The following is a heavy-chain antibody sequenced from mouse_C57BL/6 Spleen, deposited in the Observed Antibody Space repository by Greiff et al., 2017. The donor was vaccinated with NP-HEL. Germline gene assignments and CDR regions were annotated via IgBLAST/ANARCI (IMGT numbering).Heavy chain of an antibody. CDR2: IDPEDGET. CDR3: ASSNYYGSSLFAY. CDR1: GLNIKDYY. V-gene: IGHV14-2*01. D-gene: IGHD1-1*01. J-gene: IGHJ3*01. Sequence: VHVKQSGAELVKPGASVKLSCTASGLNIKDYYMHWVKQRTEQGLEWIGRIDPEDGETKYAPKFQGKATITADTSSNTAYLQLSSLTSEDTAVYYCASSNYYGSSLFAYWGQGTLVTVSA.